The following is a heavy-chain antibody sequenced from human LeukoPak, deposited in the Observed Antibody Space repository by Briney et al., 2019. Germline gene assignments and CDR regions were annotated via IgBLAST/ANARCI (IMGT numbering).Heavy chain of an antibody. Sequence: PGGSLRLSCAASGFTFSMYAMHWVRQALGKGLEYVSAISSDGGSTYYANSVKGRFTISRDNSKNTLYLQMGSLRAEDMAVYYCVNYGMDVWGQGTTVTVSS. CDR1: GFTFSMYA. CDR2: ISSDGGST. V-gene: IGHV3-64*01. CDR3: VNYGMDV. J-gene: IGHJ6*02.